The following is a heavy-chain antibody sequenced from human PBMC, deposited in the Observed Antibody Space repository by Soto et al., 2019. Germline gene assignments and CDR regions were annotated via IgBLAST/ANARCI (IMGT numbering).Heavy chain of an antibody. CDR1: GYTFTSYG. CDR3: ARDVARDRQYSASDSGHEY. V-gene: IGHV1-18*01. CDR2: ISAYNGNT. D-gene: IGHD5-12*01. J-gene: IGHJ4*02. Sequence: ASVKVSCKASGYTFTSYGISWVRQAPGQGLEWMGWISAYNGNTNYAQKLQGRATMTTDTSTSTAYMELRSLRSDDTAVYYCARDVARDRQYSASDSGHEYWGQGTRVTVSP.